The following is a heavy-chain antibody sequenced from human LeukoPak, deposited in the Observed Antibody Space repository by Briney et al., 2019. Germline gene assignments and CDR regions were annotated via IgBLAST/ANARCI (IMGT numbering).Heavy chain of an antibody. Sequence: GASVKVCCKSSGYTFTNYDINRVRQATGQGLERMGWMNPKSGYTGFAQKFQGRVTMTRDAYISTAYMELGSLRSEDTAVYYCARVTGSIDYWGQGTLVTVSS. J-gene: IGHJ4*02. CDR2: MNPKSGYT. CDR1: GYTFTNYD. D-gene: IGHD1-26*01. CDR3: ARVTGSIDY. V-gene: IGHV1-8*01.